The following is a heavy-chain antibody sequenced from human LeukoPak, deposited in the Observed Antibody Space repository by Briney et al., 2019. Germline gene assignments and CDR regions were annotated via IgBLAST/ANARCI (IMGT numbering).Heavy chain of an antibody. CDR2: IYYSGST. CDR3: ARFSSGSYPRFAFDI. Sequence: SETLSLTCTVSGGSIRSSYYYWGWIRQPPGKGLEWIGSIYYSGSTYYNPSLKSRVTISVDTSKNQFSLKLSSVTAADTAVYYCARFSSGSYPRFAFDIWGQGTMVTVSS. V-gene: IGHV4-39*01. CDR1: GGSIRSSYYY. D-gene: IGHD1-26*01. J-gene: IGHJ3*02.